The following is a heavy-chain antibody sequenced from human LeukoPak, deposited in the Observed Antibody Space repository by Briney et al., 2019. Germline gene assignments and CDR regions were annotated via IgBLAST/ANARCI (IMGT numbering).Heavy chain of an antibody. V-gene: IGHV4-39*07. CDR2: VHYSGST. CDR3: AVVTIFNWFDP. D-gene: IGHD4-23*01. CDR1: GASISSSSYY. Sequence: PSETLSLTCTVSGASISSSSYYWAWIRQPPGKGLEWIGSVHYSGSTYYNPSLKSRVTISVDTSKNQFSLKLSSVTAADTAVYYCAVVTIFNWFDPWGQGTLVTVSS. J-gene: IGHJ5*02.